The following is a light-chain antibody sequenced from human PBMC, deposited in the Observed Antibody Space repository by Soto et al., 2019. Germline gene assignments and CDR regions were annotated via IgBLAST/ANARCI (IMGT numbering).Light chain of an antibody. CDR3: QQYNNWPT. CDR2: AAS. V-gene: IGKV3-15*01. J-gene: IGKJ1*01. CDR1: RSVNMN. Sequence: ETVLTQSPVTLSVSPGETATLFCWARRSVNMNLAWYQEKPGQAPRLLIYAASTRATGIPARFSGSGSGTEFTLTISSLQSEDSAIYYCQQYNNWPTFGQGTKV.